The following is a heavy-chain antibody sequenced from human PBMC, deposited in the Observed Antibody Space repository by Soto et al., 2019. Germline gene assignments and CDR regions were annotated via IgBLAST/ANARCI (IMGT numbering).Heavy chain of an antibody. Sequence: ASVKVSCKASGGTFSSYAISWVRQAPGQGLEWMGWISAYNGTTNYAQKLQGRVTMTTDTSTSTAYMELRSLRSDDTAVYYCARDAGIVVVVAGAFDIWGQGTMVTVSS. CDR2: ISAYNGTT. CDR1: GGTFSSYA. J-gene: IGHJ3*02. CDR3: ARDAGIVVVVAGAFDI. V-gene: IGHV1-18*01. D-gene: IGHD2-15*01.